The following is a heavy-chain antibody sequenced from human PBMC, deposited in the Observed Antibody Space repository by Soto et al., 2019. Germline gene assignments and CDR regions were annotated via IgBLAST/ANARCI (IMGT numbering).Heavy chain of an antibody. D-gene: IGHD2-2*01. J-gene: IGHJ6*02. CDR2: IIPIFGTA. CDR1: GGTFSSYA. V-gene: IGHV1-69*01. Sequence: QVQLVQSGAEVQKPGSSVKVSCKASGGTFSSYAISWVRQAPGQGLEWMGGIIPIFGTANYAQKFQGRVTITADESTSTAYMELSSLRSEDTAVYYCARGGDCSSTSCYEYYYYGMDVWGQGTTVTVSS. CDR3: ARGGDCSSTSCYEYYYYGMDV.